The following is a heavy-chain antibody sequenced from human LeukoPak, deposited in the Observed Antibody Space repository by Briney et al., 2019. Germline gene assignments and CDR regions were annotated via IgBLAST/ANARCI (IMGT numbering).Heavy chain of an antibody. V-gene: IGHV3-66*02. J-gene: IGHJ4*02. D-gene: IGHD1-14*01. CDR3: ARGNPSSRH. CDR1: GFTVINNY. Sequence: GGSLRLSCAASGFTVINNYMYWVRQAPGKGLEWDSMFYSGGATYYIDSVKGRFTISRDNFKNTLNLQMNILRPEDTAVYYCARGNPSSRHWGQGTLVTVSS. CDR2: FYSGGAT.